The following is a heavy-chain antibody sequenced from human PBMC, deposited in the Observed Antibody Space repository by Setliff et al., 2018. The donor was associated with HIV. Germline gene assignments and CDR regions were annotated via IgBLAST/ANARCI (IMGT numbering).Heavy chain of an antibody. CDR2: INAGNGDT. D-gene: IGHD2-21*01. CDR3: ARIWVIPPLYYFDY. V-gene: IGHV1-3*01. J-gene: IGHJ4*02. Sequence: GASVKVSCKASGDTFTTYALHWVRQAPGQRLEWMGWINAGNGDTKSSQKFQGRVTITRDTSASAAYMDLSSLRSEDTAVYYCARIWVIPPLYYFDYWGQGTLVTVSS. CDR1: GDTFTTYA.